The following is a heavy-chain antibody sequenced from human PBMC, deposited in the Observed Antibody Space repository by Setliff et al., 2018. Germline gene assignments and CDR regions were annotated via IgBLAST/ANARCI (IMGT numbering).Heavy chain of an antibody. V-gene: IGHV4-34*01. Sequence: TSETLSLTCDVFGWSFSGYFWAWIRQSPGKGLEWIGDVNDSGSANYKPYLKSRLTISRDTSKNQLSLNLSSLTAADTAVYCCARGRYYGSGSYSLWGQGTLVAVSS. J-gene: IGHJ4*02. CDR3: ARGRYYGSGSYSL. CDR2: VNDSGSA. D-gene: IGHD3-10*01. CDR1: GWSFSGYF.